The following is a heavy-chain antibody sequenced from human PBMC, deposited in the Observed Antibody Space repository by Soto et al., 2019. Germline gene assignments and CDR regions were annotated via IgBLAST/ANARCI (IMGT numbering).Heavy chain of an antibody. V-gene: IGHV3-21*01. CDR1: GITFSSYS. D-gene: IGHD6-6*01. CDR3: ARDTNPYRSSSHAFEI. Sequence: EVQLVESGGGLVKPGGSLRLSCAASGITFSSYSMNWVRQAPGKGLEWVSSISSTGTYIDYADSVKGRFTISRDNANNSLFLQMDSLRAEDAALYYCARDTNPYRSSSHAFEIWGQGTMVTVSS. J-gene: IGHJ3*02. CDR2: ISSTGTYI.